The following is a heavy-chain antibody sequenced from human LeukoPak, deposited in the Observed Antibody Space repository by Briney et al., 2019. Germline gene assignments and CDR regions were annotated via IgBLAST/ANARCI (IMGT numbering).Heavy chain of an antibody. CDR2: ICYSGST. Sequence: SQTLSLTCTVSGGSISSGGYYWSWIRQHPGKGLEWIGYICYSGSTYYNPSLKSRVTISVDTSKNQFSLKLSSVTAADTAVYYCARERREPGYFDLWGRGTLVTVSS. CDR3: ARERREPGYFDL. J-gene: IGHJ2*01. D-gene: IGHD1-14*01. V-gene: IGHV4-31*03. CDR1: GGSISSGGYY.